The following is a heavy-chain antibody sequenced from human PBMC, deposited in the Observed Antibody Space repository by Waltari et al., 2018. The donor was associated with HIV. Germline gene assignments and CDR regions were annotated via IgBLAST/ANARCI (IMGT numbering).Heavy chain of an antibody. D-gene: IGHD6-13*01. CDR3: AKDPFSSSWYLNYFDY. Sequence: EVQLLESGGGLVQPGGSLRLSCAASGFTFSSFAMIWVRQAPGKGLEWVSAISGSGGSTYYADFVKGRFTISRDNSRTTLSLQMNSLRAEDTAVYYCAKDPFSSSWYLNYFDYWGQGTLVTVSS. CDR2: ISGSGGST. CDR1: GFTFSSFA. J-gene: IGHJ4*02. V-gene: IGHV3-23*01.